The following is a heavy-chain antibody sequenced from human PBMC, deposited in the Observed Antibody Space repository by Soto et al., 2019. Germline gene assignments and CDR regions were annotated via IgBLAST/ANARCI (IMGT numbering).Heavy chain of an antibody. CDR2: ISGSGGST. V-gene: IGHV3-23*01. CDR3: AKDIHPYSYGYSPHYYYGMDV. J-gene: IGHJ6*01. CDR1: GFTFSSYA. Sequence: GGSLRLSCAASGFTFSSYAMSWVRQAPGKGLEWVSAISGSGGSTYYADSVKGRFTISRDNSKNTLYLQMNSLRAEDTAVYYCAKDIHPYSYGYSPHYYYGMDVWGQGTTVTVSS. D-gene: IGHD5-18*01.